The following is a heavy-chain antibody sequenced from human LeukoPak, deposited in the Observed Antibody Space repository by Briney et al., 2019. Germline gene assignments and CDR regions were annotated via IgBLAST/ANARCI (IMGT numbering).Heavy chain of an antibody. CDR3: AKGTTYYYDSSGE. CDR1: GFTFSSYA. J-gene: IGHJ4*02. D-gene: IGHD3-22*01. CDR2: ISGSGGST. Sequence: PGGSLRLSCAASGFTFSSYAMSWVRQAPGTGLEGVSAISGSGGSTYYADSVKGRFTISRDNSKNTLYLQMNGLRAEDTAVYYWAKGTTYYYDSSGEWGQGTLVTVSS. V-gene: IGHV3-23*01.